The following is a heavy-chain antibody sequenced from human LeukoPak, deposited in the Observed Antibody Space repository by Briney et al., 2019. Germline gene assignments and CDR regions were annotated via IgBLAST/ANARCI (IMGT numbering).Heavy chain of an antibody. D-gene: IGHD1-1*01. V-gene: IGHV3-23*01. Sequence: HPGGSLRLSCAASGFTFNTYAMSWVRQAPGKGLEWVSGIGGGDDIHYADSVKGRSTVSRDDSKNTLYLQMNSLRAEDTAIYYCVKDATPWNSIWDYFDYWGQGTLVTVSS. CDR1: GFTFNTYA. CDR3: VKDATPWNSIWDYFDY. CDR2: IGGGDDI. J-gene: IGHJ4*02.